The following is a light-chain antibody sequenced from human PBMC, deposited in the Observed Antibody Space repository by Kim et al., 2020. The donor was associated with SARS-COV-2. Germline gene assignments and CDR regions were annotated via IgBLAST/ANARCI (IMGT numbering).Light chain of an antibody. CDR1: SSDVGGYDY. V-gene: IGLV2-8*01. CDR3: SSYAGSNRRV. J-gene: IGLJ2*01. CDR2: EVS. Sequence: QSALTQPPSASGSPGQSVTISCTGTSSDVGGYDYVSWYQQHPGKVPKLMIYEVSQRPSGVPDRFSGSKSGNTASLTVSGLQAEDEADYYCSSYAGSNRRVFGGGTQLTVL.